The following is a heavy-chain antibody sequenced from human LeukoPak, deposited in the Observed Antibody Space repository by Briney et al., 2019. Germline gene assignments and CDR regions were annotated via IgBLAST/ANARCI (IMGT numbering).Heavy chain of an antibody. Sequence: SETLSLTCTVSGGSINNYYWTWIRQPPGKGLEWIGNIFYSGSTNHNPSLKSRVAISVDTSKNQFSLKLSSVIATDTAVYYCARVNLGGGAQIDSWGQGTLVTVSS. V-gene: IGHV4-59*01. CDR1: GGSINNYY. CDR3: ARVNLGGGAQIDS. D-gene: IGHD3-16*01. CDR2: IFYSGST. J-gene: IGHJ4*02.